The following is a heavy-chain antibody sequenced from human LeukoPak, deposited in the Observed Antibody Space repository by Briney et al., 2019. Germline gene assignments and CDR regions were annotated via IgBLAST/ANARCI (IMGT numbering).Heavy chain of an antibody. CDR2: INPDGTVP. CDR3: VKGNWGDY. Sequence: GGSLRLSCTASGFTFGDYAMTWVRQAPGKGLEWVANINPDGTVPSYVDSVKGRFTISRDNANNSLYLQMNSLRPEDTALYYCVKGNWGDYWGQGALVTVSS. J-gene: IGHJ4*02. V-gene: IGHV3-7*01. D-gene: IGHD7-27*01. CDR1: GFTFGDYA.